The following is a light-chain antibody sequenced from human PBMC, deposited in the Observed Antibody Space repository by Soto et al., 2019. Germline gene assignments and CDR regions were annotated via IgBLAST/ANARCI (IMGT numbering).Light chain of an antibody. CDR1: SSDVGGYNY. J-gene: IGLJ2*01. CDR3: CSYAGSYTVL. Sequence: QSALTQPRSVSGSPGQSVTISCTGTSSDVGGYNYVSWYQQHPGKAPKLMIYDVSKRPSGVPDRFSGSKSGNTASLTISGLQADDDADYYCCSYAGSYTVLFGGGTKLTVL. CDR2: DVS. V-gene: IGLV2-11*01.